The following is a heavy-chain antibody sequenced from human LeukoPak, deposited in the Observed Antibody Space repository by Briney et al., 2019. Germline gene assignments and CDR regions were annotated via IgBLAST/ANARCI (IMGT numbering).Heavy chain of an antibody. D-gene: IGHD3-10*01. V-gene: IGHV4-34*01. J-gene: IGHJ6*02. CDR1: GGSFSGYY. CDR3: GRCREGFGPYYYCGMDV. Sequence: PSETLSLTCAVYGGSFSGYYWSWIRQPPGKGLEWIGEINHSGSTNYNPSLKNRVTISVDTSKNQFSLKLSSVTAADTAVYYCGRCREGFGPYYYCGMDVWGQGTTVTVSS. CDR2: INHSGST.